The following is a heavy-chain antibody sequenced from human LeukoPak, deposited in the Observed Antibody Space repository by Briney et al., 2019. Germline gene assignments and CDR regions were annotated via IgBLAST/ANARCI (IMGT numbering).Heavy chain of an antibody. Sequence: SETLSLTCTVSGGSISSGGYYWSWIRQPPGKGLEWIGYIYHSGSTYYNPSLKSRVTISVDRSKNQFSLKLSSVTAADTAVYYCASRPYYCSSTSCYTYAFDIWGQGTMVTVSS. D-gene: IGHD2-2*02. CDR2: IYHSGST. CDR1: GGSISSGGYY. V-gene: IGHV4-30-2*01. CDR3: ASRPYYCSSTSCYTYAFDI. J-gene: IGHJ3*02.